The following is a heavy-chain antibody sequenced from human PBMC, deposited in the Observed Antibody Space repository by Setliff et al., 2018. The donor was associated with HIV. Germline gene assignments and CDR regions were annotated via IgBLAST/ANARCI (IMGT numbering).Heavy chain of an antibody. V-gene: IGHV4-59*08. D-gene: IGHD3-22*01. CDR1: GGSISSYY. CDR2: LFYGGST. J-gene: IGHJ4*02. CDR3: ARFDDNGYWVDL. Sequence: ASETLSLTCTVSGGSISSYYWGWIRQPPGKGLEWIGSLFYGGSTHYTPSLKSRVSISVDTSKNQFSLRLSSVTAADTAVYYCARFDDNGYWVDLWGQGTLVTVSS.